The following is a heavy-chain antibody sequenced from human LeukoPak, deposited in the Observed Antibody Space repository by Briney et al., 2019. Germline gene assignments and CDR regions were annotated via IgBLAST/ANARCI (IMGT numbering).Heavy chain of an antibody. V-gene: IGHV4-59*01. CDR3: ARLLDYDSSGYPDTFDI. Sequence: PSETLSLTCAVYGGSFSGYYWTWIRQPPGKGPEWIGYISNSGITNYNPSLKSRVTISVDTSKNHFSLKLSSLTAADTAVYYCARLLDYDSSGYPDTFDIWGQGTMVTVSS. D-gene: IGHD3-22*01. J-gene: IGHJ3*02. CDR2: ISNSGIT. CDR1: GGSFSGYY.